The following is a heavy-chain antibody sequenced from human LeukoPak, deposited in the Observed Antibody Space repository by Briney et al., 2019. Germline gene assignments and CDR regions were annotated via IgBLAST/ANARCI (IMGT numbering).Heavy chain of an antibody. V-gene: IGHV1-69*06. J-gene: IGHJ3*02. CDR3: TKAYDSSGYYDAFDI. CDR2: IIPIFGTA. D-gene: IGHD3-22*01. Sequence: ASVKVSCKASGGTFSSYAISWVRQAPGQGLEWMGGIIPIFGTANYAQKFQGRVTITADKSTSTAYMELSGLRSEDTAVYYCTKAYDSSGYYDAFDIWGQGTMVTVSS. CDR1: GGTFSSYA.